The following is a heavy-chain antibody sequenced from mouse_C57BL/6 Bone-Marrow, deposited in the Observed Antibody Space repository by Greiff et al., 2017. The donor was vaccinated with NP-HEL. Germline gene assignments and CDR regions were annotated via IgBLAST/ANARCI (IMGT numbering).Heavy chain of an antibody. D-gene: IGHD1-1*01. CDR3: ARGPFTTVVAYYFDY. CDR2: ISSGSSTI. J-gene: IGHJ2*01. Sequence: EVQGVESGGGLVKPGGSLKLSCAASGFTFSDYGMHWVRQAPEKGLEWVAYISSGSSTIYYADTVKGRFTISRDNAKNTLFLQMTSLRSEDTAMYYCARGPFTTVVAYYFDYWGQGTTLTVSS. V-gene: IGHV5-17*01. CDR1: GFTFSDYG.